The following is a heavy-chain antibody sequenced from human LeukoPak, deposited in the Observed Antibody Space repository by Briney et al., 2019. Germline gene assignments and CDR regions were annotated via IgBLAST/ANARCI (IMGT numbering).Heavy chain of an antibody. J-gene: IGHJ4*02. CDR3: ASDVPENAAQIDY. V-gene: IGHV3-15*01. CDR1: GFTFGSYA. D-gene: IGHD2-15*01. CDR2: IRSKSDGGTT. Sequence: PGGSLRLSCEASGFTFGSYAMSWVRQAPGKGLELVGRIRSKSDGGTTDYAAPVKGRFTISRDDSTNTLYLQMTSLKTDDTALYYCASDVPENAAQIDYWGQGTLVTVSS.